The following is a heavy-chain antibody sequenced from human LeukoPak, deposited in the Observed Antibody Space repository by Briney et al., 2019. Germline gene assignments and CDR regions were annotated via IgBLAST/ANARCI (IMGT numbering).Heavy chain of an antibody. CDR2: ISGSGGST. J-gene: IGHJ3*02. CDR1: GFIFSDYY. D-gene: IGHD2-15*01. CDR3: AKRAACSGGSCYRAFDI. V-gene: IGHV3-23*01. Sequence: GGSLRLSCAASGFIFSDYYMSWIRQAPGKGLEWVSAISGSGGSTYYADSVKGRFTISRDNSKNTLYLQMNSLRAEDTAVYYCAKRAACSGGSCYRAFDIWGQGTMVTVSS.